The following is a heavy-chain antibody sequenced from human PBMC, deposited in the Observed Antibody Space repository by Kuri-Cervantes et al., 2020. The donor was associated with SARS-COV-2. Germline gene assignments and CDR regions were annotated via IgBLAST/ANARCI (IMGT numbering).Heavy chain of an antibody. D-gene: IGHD2-2*01. V-gene: IGHV1-69*13. CDR3: ARASSIVVVPAAPFDY. J-gene: IGHJ4*02. CDR1: GGTFSSYA. Sequence: SVKVSCKASGGTFSSYAISWVRQAPGQGLEWMGRIIPIFGTANYAQKFQGRVTITADESTSTAYMELSSLRSDDTAVYYCARASSIVVVPAAPFDYWGQGTLVTV. CDR2: IIPIFGTA.